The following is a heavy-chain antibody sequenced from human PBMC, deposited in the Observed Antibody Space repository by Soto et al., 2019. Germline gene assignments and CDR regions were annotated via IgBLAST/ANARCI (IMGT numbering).Heavy chain of an antibody. CDR2: IYSGGST. CDR3: ARERDSSGYILGY. D-gene: IGHD3-22*01. CDR1: GFSVSNKY. V-gene: IGHV3-53*01. Sequence: EVQLVESGGDLIQPGGSLRLSCVVSGFSVSNKYMTWVRQAPGKGLEWVSVIYSGGSTYYADSVKGRFTISRDNSKNTLYLQMNSLRAEDTAVYYCARERDSSGYILGYWGQGTLVTVSS. J-gene: IGHJ4*02.